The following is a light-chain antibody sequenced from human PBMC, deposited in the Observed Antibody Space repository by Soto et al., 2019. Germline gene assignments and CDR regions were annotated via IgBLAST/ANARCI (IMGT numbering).Light chain of an antibody. J-gene: IGKJ1*01. V-gene: IGKV3-11*01. CDR1: QSISSY. CDR2: DAS. CDR3: QQYSTSPWT. Sequence: LLTQSPATLSVSPGQRVTLSCRASQSISSYLAWYQQRPGQPSRLLIYDASNRATGIPARFSGSGSGTDFTLTTSRLEPEDFAVYYCQQYSTSPWTFGQGTKVDI.